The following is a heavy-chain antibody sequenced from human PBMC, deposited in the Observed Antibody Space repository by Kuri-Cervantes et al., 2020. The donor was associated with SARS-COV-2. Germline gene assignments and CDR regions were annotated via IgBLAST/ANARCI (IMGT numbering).Heavy chain of an antibody. CDR3: ARPYCSITTCYDGTFDS. D-gene: IGHD2-2*01. CDR1: GYTFTSYG. J-gene: IGHJ4*02. CDR2: ISAYNGNT. Sequence: ASVKVSCKASGYTFTSYGISWVRQAPGQGLEWMGWISAYNGNTNYAQKLQGRVTMTTDTSTSTAYMELRSLRSDDTAVYYCARPYCSITTCYDGTFDSWGQGTLVTVSS. V-gene: IGHV1-18*01.